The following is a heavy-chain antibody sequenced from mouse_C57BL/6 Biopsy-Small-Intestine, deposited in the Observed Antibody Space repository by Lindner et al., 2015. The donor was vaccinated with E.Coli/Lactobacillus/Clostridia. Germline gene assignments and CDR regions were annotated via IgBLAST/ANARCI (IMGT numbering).Heavy chain of an antibody. V-gene: IGHV1-80*01. Sequence: VQLQESGAELVKPGASVKISCKASGYAFSSYWMNWVKQRPGKGLEWIGQIYPGDGDTNYNGKFKGKATLTADKSSSTAYMQLSSLTSEDSAVYFCARVIYGNYWYFDVWGTGTTVTVSS. CDR2: IYPGDGDT. CDR1: GYAFSSYW. D-gene: IGHD2-1*01. CDR3: ARVIYGNYWYFDV. J-gene: IGHJ1*03.